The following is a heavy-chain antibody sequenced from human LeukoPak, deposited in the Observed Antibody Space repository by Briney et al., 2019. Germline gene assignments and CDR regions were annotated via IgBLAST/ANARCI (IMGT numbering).Heavy chain of an antibody. V-gene: IGHV4-59*01. D-gene: IGHD3-10*01. CDR1: GGSINSYY. CDR3: ARETLTYFYDSGSRH. Sequence: SETLSLTCTASGGSINSYYWSWIRQPPGKGLEWIGYIFYSGSTNYNPSLKSRVTISVDTSKNQFSLKLSSVTAADTAVYYCARETLTYFYDSGSRHWGQGTLVTVSS. CDR2: IFYSGST. J-gene: IGHJ4*02.